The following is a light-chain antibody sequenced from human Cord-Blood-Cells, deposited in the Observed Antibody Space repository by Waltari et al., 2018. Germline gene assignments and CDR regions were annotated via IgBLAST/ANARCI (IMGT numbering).Light chain of an antibody. J-gene: IGKJ1*01. CDR1: QRISSY. CDR3: QQSYSTPPCT. Sequence: DIQMTQSPSSLSASVGDRVTITCRASQRISSYLNWYQQKPGKAPKPLIYAASSLQSGVPSRFSGRGSGTDFTLTISSLQPEDFATYYCQQSYSTPPCTFGQVTKVEIK. CDR2: AAS. V-gene: IGKV1-39*01.